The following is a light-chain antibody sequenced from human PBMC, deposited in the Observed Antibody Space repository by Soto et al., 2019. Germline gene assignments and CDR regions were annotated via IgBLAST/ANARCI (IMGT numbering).Light chain of an antibody. CDR2: DSN. CDR3: HSYDSSLSGSV. CDR1: SSNIGAGRD. J-gene: IGLJ3*02. V-gene: IGLV1-40*01. Sequence: QSVLTQPPSVSGAPGQRVIISCTGSSSNIGAGRDVHWYRQFPGEAPKFLISDSNHRPSGVPDRFSVSKSGASASLAIAGLQAEDEADYYCHSYDSSLSGSVFGGGTKVTVL.